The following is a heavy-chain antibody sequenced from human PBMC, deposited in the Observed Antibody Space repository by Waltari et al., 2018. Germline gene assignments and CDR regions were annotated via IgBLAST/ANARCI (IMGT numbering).Heavy chain of an antibody. Sequence: QVQLVESGGGVVQPGRSLRLSCAASGFTFSSYGIHWVRQAPGEGLEWVAVISYDGSNIYYADFVRGRFTISRDNSKNTLYLQMNNLRSDDTAVYHCVRNFDYWGQGTLVTVSS. CDR3: VRNFDY. J-gene: IGHJ4*02. V-gene: IGHV3-30*18. CDR1: GFTFSSYG. CDR2: ISYDGSNI.